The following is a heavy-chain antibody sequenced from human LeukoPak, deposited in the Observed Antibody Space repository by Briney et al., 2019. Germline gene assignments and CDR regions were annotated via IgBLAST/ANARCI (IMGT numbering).Heavy chain of an antibody. Sequence: SETLSLTCTVSGSSISSYYWSWIRQPPGKGLEWIGYIYYSGSTNYNPSLKSRVTISVDTSKNQFSLELSSVTAADTAVYYCAREDVVVVAATHYYYGMDVWGQGTTVTVSS. D-gene: IGHD2-15*01. CDR2: IYYSGST. CDR3: AREDVVVVAATHYYYGMDV. CDR1: GSSISSYY. J-gene: IGHJ6*02. V-gene: IGHV4-59*01.